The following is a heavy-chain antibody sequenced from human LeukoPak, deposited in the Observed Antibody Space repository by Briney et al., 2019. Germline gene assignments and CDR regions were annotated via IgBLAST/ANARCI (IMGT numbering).Heavy chain of an antibody. CDR2: ISYDGSNK. CDR1: GFTFSSYA. V-gene: IGHV3-30*04. Sequence: PGGSLRLSCAASGFTFSSYAMHWVRQAAGKGLEWVAVISYDGSNKYYADSVKGRFTISRDNSKNTLYLQMNSLRAEDTAVYYCARGQDYDILTGPLDYWGQGTLVTVSS. J-gene: IGHJ4*02. D-gene: IGHD3-9*01. CDR3: ARGQDYDILTGPLDY.